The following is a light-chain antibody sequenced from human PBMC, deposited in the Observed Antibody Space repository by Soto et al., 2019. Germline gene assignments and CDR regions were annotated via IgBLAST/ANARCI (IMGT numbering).Light chain of an antibody. CDR3: QQLKTYPYT. V-gene: IGKV1-9*01. CDR1: QDINKF. CDR2: SAS. J-gene: IGKJ2*01. Sequence: IQLTQSPSSLSASVGDRVTLTCRASQDINKFLAWFQQTPGKAPKLLVYSASTLHSGVPSRFSGSGSGTDCALTISSLQPEDFATYYCQQLKTYPYTFGQGTRLDIK.